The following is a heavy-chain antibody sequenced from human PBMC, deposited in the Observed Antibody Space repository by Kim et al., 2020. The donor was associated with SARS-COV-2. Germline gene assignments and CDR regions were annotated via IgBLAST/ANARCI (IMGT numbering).Heavy chain of an antibody. Sequence: GESLKISCKGSGYNFASYWITWLLQVPGKGLEWVWIIESGYSYTRYSQSVEVHVTISLDKSINTADLHWNSLNGSDTAMYYCARPTYSSGNNWFDPWGQGPLVTVSS. CDR2: IESGYSYT. CDR1: GYNFASYW. CDR3: ARPTYSSGNNWFDP. V-gene: IGHV5-51*01. J-gene: IGHJ5*02. D-gene: IGHD6-19*01.